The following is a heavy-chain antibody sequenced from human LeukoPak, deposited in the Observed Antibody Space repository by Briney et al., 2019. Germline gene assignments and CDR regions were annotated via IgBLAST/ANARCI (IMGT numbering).Heavy chain of an antibody. CDR1: GFTVSSNS. CDR3: AKDSWAGAGGYFDY. D-gene: IGHD3-16*01. J-gene: IGHJ4*02. Sequence: GGSLRLSCTVSGFTVSSNSMSWVRQAPGKGLEWVSFIYSDNTHYSDSVKGRFTISRDNSKNTLYLQMNSLRAEDTAVYYCAKDSWAGAGGYFDYWGQGTLVTVSS. V-gene: IGHV3-53*01. CDR2: IYSDNT.